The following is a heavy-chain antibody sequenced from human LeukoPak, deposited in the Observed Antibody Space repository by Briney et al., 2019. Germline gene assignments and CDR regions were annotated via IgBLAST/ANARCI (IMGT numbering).Heavy chain of an antibody. V-gene: IGHV4-61*02. CDR1: GGSISSGSYY. J-gene: IGHJ4*02. Sequence: SETLSLTCTVSGGSISSGSYYWSWIRQPAGKGLEWIGRIYTSGSTNYNPSLKSRVTISVDTSKNQFSLKLSSVTAADTAVYYYARDAQGYYFDYWGQGTLVTVSS. CDR3: ARDAQGYYFDY. CDR2: IYTSGST.